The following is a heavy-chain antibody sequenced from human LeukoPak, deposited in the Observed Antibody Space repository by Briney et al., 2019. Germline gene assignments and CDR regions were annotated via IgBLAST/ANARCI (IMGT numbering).Heavy chain of an antibody. V-gene: IGHV4-61*02. D-gene: IGHD2-2*01. CDR3: ARERLTVGYCSSTSCYPPYNWFDP. CDR2: IYTSGST. J-gene: IGHJ5*02. Sequence: PSETLSLTCTVSGGSISSGGYYWGWIRQPAGKGLEWIGRIYTSGSTNYNPSLKSRVTISVDTSKNQFSLKLSSVTAADTAVYYCARERLTVGYCSSTSCYPPYNWFDPWGQGTLVTVSS. CDR1: GGSISSGGYY.